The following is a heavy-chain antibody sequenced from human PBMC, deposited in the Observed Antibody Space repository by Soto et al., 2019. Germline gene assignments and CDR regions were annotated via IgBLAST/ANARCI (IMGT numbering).Heavy chain of an antibody. CDR1: GFTVTEIY. V-gene: IGHV3-66*01. CDR2: IYKDFT. CDR3: AREPRYCSGGSCSIMGDAFDI. D-gene: IGHD2-15*01. J-gene: IGHJ3*02. Sequence: EVQLVESGGGLVQPGGSLRLSCVASGFTVTEIYMNWVRQAPGKGLEWVSVIYKDFTDYADFVRGRFSVSTDTSKNALYLQRDNLRAEDTAVYYCAREPRYCSGGSCSIMGDAFDIWGQGAMVTVSS.